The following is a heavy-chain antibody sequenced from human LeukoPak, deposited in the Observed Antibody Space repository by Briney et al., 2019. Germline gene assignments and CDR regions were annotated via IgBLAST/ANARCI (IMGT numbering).Heavy chain of an antibody. J-gene: IGHJ4*02. Sequence: GRSLRLSCAASGFTFSNYGLHCVRQAPGKGLEWVAGISEDGINQYYADSVKGRFTISRDNSNNTLFLHMNSLRPEDTAVYYCARDRETTSSGTFDYSGQGALVIVSS. CDR2: ISEDGINQ. V-gene: IGHV3-30*03. CDR3: ARDRETTSSGTFDY. D-gene: IGHD1-14*01. CDR1: GFTFSNYG.